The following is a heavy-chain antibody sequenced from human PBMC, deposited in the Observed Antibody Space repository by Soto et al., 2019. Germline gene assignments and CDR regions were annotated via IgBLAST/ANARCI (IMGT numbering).Heavy chain of an antibody. CDR2: IYYSGST. J-gene: IGHJ5*02. CDR3: ARESYSSSFDP. D-gene: IGHD6-6*01. CDR1: GGSISSYY. Sequence: PSETLSLTCTVSGGSISSYYWSWIRQPPGKGLEWIGYIYYSGSTNYNPSLKSRVTISVDTSKNQFSLKLSSVTAADTAVYYCARESYSSSFDPWGQGTLVTVSS. V-gene: IGHV4-59*01.